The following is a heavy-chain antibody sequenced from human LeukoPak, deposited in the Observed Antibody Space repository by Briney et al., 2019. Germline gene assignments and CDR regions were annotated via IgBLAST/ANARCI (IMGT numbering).Heavy chain of an antibody. CDR2: ISAYNGNT. D-gene: IGHD3-22*01. Sequence: AASVKVSCKASGYTFTSYGISWVRQAPGQGLEWMGWISAYNGNTNYAQKLQGRVTMTTDTSTSTAYMELRSLRSDDTAVYYCARGLSVYYYDSASGRPLERRAEYFQHWGQGTLVTVSS. CDR3: ARGLSVYYYDSASGRPLERRAEYFQH. J-gene: IGHJ1*01. CDR1: GYTFTSYG. V-gene: IGHV1-18*01.